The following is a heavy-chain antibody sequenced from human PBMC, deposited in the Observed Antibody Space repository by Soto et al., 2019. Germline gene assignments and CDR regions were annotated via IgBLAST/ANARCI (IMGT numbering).Heavy chain of an antibody. CDR3: ARQGHDYGDYYFDY. V-gene: IGHV4-30-4*01. J-gene: IGHJ4*02. CDR1: GGSISSGDYY. D-gene: IGHD4-17*01. Sequence: SETLSLTCTVSGGSISSGDYYWSWIRQPPGKGLEWIGYIYYSGSTYYNPSLKSRVTISVDTSKNQFSLKLSSVTAADTAVYYCARQGHDYGDYYFDYWGQGTLVTVSS. CDR2: IYYSGST.